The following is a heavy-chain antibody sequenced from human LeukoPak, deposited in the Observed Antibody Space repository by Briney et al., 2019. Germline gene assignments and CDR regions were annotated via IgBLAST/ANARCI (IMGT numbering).Heavy chain of an antibody. CDR2: IIPIFGTA. J-gene: IGHJ5*02. Sequence: SVKVSCKASGGTFSSYAISWVRQAPGQGLEWMGGIIPIFGTADYAQKFQGRVTITADESTSTAYMELNSLRSEDTAVYYCARDPSMFRGEITPSLTTWGQET. V-gene: IGHV1-69*13. CDR3: ARDPSMFRGEITPSLTT. CDR1: GGTFSSYA. D-gene: IGHD3-10*01.